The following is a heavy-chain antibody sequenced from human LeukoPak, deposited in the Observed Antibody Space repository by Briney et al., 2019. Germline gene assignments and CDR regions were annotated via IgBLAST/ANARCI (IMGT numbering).Heavy chain of an antibody. CDR3: ATFDGYNSPQGGY. CDR2: IYTGNST. J-gene: IGHJ4*02. D-gene: IGHD5-24*01. CDR1: GFTVCRKH. Sequence: GGSLTLSCAASGFTVCRKHMTWVRQAPGQGLEWVSLIYTGNSTYYADSVEGRFTISRDASKNTLYLQMNSLRAEDTAVYYCATFDGYNSPQGGYWGQGTLVTVSS. V-gene: IGHV3-53*01.